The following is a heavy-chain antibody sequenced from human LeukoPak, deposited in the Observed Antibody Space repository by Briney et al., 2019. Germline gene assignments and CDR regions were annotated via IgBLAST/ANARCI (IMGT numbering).Heavy chain of an antibody. D-gene: IGHD3-22*01. CDR3: ARTGCYDSSGYYETNDY. CDR1: GVTFSSYS. CDR2: ISSSSSYI. V-gene: IGHV3-21*01. J-gene: IGHJ4*02. Sequence: PGGSLRLSCAASGVTFSSYSMNWVRQAPGKGLEWVSSISSSSSYIYYADSVKGRFTISRDNAKNSLYLQMNSLRAEDTAVYYCARTGCYDSSGYYETNDYWGQGTLVTVSS.